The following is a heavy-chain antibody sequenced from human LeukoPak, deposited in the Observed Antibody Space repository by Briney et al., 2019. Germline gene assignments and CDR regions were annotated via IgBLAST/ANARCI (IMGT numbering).Heavy chain of an antibody. CDR1: GFTFSSYW. J-gene: IGHJ3*02. CDR3: AKPVAGTNDAFDI. CDR2: ISWNSGSI. D-gene: IGHD6-19*01. Sequence: GGSLRLSCAASGFTFSSYWMHWVRQAPGKGLEWVSGISWNSGSIGYTDSVKGRFTISRDNAKNSLYLQMNSLRAEDMALYYCAKPVAGTNDAFDIWGQGTMVTVSS. V-gene: IGHV3-9*03.